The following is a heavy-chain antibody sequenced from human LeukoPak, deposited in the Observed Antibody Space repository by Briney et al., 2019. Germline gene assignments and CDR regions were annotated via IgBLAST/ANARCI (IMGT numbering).Heavy chain of an antibody. J-gene: IGHJ4*02. D-gene: IGHD5-24*01. CDR1: GFALSSHW. V-gene: IGHV3-7*03. Sequence: GGSLRLSCAASGFALSSHWMTWVRQVPGRGPEWVANVNRDGSETYYLDSVKGRFTISKDNAKNSLYLQMNSLRVEDTAVYFCGKEGERHFDLQYWGQGTPVTVSS. CDR2: VNRDGSET. CDR3: GKEGERHFDLQY.